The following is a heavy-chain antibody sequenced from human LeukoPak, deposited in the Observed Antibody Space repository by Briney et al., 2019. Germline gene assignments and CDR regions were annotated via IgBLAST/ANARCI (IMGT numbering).Heavy chain of an antibody. V-gene: IGHV4-59*01. CDR2: IYYSGST. J-gene: IGHJ5*02. D-gene: IGHD6-19*01. Sequence: PSETLSLTCTVSGGSISTYYWSWIRQPPGKGLEWIGYIYYSGSTNYNPSLKSRVTISVDTSKNQFSLKLSSVTAADTAVYYCARGSSSGWYQGGNWFDPWGQGTLVTVSS. CDR1: GGSISTYY. CDR3: ARGSSSGWYQGGNWFDP.